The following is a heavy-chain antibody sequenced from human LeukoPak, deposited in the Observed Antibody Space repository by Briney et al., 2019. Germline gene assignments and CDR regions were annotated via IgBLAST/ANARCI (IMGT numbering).Heavy chain of an antibody. V-gene: IGHV3-48*03. J-gene: IGHJ4*02. D-gene: IGHD3-22*01. Sequence: PGGSLRLSCAASGFTFSSYEMNWVRQAPGKGREWVSYISSSGSTIYYADSVKGRFTISRDNAKNSLYLQMNSLRAEDTAVYYCARVVYDDSSGYNRYYFDYGGQGTLVTVSS. CDR3: ARVVYDDSSGYNRYYFDY. CDR1: GFTFSSYE. CDR2: ISSSGSTI.